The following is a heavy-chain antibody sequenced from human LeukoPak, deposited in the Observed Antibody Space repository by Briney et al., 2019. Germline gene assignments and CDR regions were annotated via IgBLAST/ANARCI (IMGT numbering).Heavy chain of an antibody. Sequence: PETLSLTCTVSGASIGSYYWSWIRQPPGKGLEWIGYIYYSGNTNYNPSLKSRVTISVDTSKNQFSLKLSSVTAADTAVYYCAREETMVRGLSWFDPWGQGTLVTVSS. CDR1: GASIGSYY. J-gene: IGHJ5*02. D-gene: IGHD3-10*01. V-gene: IGHV4-59*01. CDR2: IYYSGNT. CDR3: AREETMVRGLSWFDP.